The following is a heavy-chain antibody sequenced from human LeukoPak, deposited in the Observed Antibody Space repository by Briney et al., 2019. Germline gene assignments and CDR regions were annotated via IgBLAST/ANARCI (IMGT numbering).Heavy chain of an antibody. CDR3: ARVSDISVAAYFDY. D-gene: IGHD6-19*01. V-gene: IGHV3-7*03. J-gene: IGHJ4*02. CDR1: GFTFSSYW. Sequence: PGGSLRLSCAASGFTFSSYWMSWVRQAPGKGLEWVAHIKQDGSEKYYVDSVKGRFTISRDNAKNSLYLQMNSLRAEDTALYYCARVSDISVAAYFDYWGQGTLVTVSS. CDR2: IKQDGSEK.